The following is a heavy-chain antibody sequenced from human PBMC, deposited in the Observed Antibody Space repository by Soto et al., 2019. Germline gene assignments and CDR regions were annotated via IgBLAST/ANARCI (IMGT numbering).Heavy chain of an antibody. CDR3: ARVIVALIYYYYGMDV. J-gene: IGHJ6*02. CDR1: GYSFASGG. Sequence: GASVKVHCKASGYSFASGGISWVRQAPGQGLEWMGWISAYNGNTNYAQKLQGRVTMTTDTSTSTAYMELRSLRSDDTAVYYCARVIVALIYYYYGMDVWGQGTTVTVSS. CDR2: ISAYNGNT. D-gene: IGHD3-22*01. V-gene: IGHV1-18*01.